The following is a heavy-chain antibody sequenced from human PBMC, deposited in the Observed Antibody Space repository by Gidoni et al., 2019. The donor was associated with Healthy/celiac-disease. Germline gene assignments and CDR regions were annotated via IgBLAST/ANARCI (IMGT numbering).Heavy chain of an antibody. CDR1: GSTFTGYY. V-gene: IGHV1-2*02. CDR2: INPNSGGT. Sequence: QVQLVQSGAEVKKPGASVTVSCKASGSTFTGYYLPWVRQDPGQGLAWMGWINPNSGGTNYAQKFQGRVTMTRDTSISTAYMELSRLRSDDTAVYYCARRAVLRFLEWSSPYYYYYMDVWGKGTTVTVSS. D-gene: IGHD3-3*01. J-gene: IGHJ6*03. CDR3: ARRAVLRFLEWSSPYYYYYMDV.